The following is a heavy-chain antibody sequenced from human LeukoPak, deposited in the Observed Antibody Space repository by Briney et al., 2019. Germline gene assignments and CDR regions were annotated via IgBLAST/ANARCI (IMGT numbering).Heavy chain of an antibody. J-gene: IGHJ4*02. CDR3: ARHPDDYVWGSYRYYFDY. D-gene: IGHD3-16*02. V-gene: IGHV4-39*01. CDR1: GGSIGSSSYY. CDR2: IYYSGST. Sequence: SETLSLTCTVSGGSIGSSSYYWGWIRQPPGKGLEWIGSIYYSGSTYYNPSLKSRVTISVDTSKNQFSLKLSSVTAADTAVYYCARHPDDYVWGSYRYYFDYWGQGTLVTVSS.